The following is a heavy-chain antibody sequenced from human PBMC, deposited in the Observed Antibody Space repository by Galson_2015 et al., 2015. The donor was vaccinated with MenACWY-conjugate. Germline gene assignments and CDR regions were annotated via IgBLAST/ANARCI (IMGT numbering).Heavy chain of an antibody. Sequence: SVKVSCKVSGSTLTELSMHWVRQAPGKGLEWMGGFDPEDGETIYAQKFQGRVTMTEDTSTDTAYMELSNLRSEDTAVYYCATDGVSGWYRGRWGYWGQGTLVTVSS. CDR1: GSTLTELS. CDR2: FDPEDGET. V-gene: IGHV1-24*01. J-gene: IGHJ4*02. D-gene: IGHD6-19*01. CDR3: ATDGVSGWYRGRWGY.